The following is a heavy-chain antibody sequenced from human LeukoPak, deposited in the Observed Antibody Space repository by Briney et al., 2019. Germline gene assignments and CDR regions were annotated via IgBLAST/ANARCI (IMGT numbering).Heavy chain of an antibody. D-gene: IGHD5-12*01. CDR1: GGSISSGDYY. CDR2: IYYSGST. CDR3: ARGAMSGYVVDY. Sequence: SQTLSLTCTVSGGSISSGDYYWSWTRQPPGKGLEWIGYIYYSGSTYYNPSLKSRVTISVDTSKNQFSLKLSSVTAADTAVYYCARGAMSGYVVDYWGQGTLVTVSS. J-gene: IGHJ4*02. V-gene: IGHV4-30-4*08.